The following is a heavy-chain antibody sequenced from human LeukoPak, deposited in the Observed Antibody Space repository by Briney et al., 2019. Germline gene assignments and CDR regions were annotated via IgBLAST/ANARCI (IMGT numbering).Heavy chain of an antibody. V-gene: IGHV1-2*02. CDR2: INPNSGDT. J-gene: IGHJ4*02. CDR1: GYTFSGYF. Sequence: GASVKVSCKASGYTFSGYFIHWVRQAPGQGLEWMGWINPNSGDTNYAQKFQGRVTMTRDTSISTAYMELSRLRSDDTAVYYCARGSHGDSSGYWGQGTLVTVSS. CDR3: ARGSHGDSSGY. D-gene: IGHD3-22*01.